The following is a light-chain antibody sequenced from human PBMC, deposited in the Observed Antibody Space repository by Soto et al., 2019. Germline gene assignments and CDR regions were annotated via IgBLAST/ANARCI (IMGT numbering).Light chain of an antibody. V-gene: IGLV3-21*02. CDR2: DDN. Sequence: SYELTQPPSVSMAPGQTAWITCEANNIGSKRVHWYQQRPGQAPVLVVYDDNDRPSGIPERFSGSNSGNTATLTVSRVEAGDEADYYCQVWDSNSDHYVFGTGTKVTVL. CDR1: NIGSKR. J-gene: IGLJ1*01. CDR3: QVWDSNSDHYV.